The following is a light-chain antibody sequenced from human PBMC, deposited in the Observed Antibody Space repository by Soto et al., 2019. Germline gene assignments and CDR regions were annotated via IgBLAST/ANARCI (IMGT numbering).Light chain of an antibody. CDR2: DAS. Sequence: EIQGAQCPSPLSGSVGDRVAIACGASQTISSWLAWYQQKPGTAPKLLIYDASSLESGVPSRFSGSGSGTEFTLTISSLQPDDFATYYCLQHNSYFRTFGQGTKVDIK. J-gene: IGKJ1*01. CDR1: QTISSW. CDR3: LQHNSYFRT. V-gene: IGKV1-5*01.